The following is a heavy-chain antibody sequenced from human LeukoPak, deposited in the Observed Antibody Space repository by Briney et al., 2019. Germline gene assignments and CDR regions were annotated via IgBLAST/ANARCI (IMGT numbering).Heavy chain of an antibody. D-gene: IGHD3-10*01. J-gene: IGHJ5*02. CDR1: GFTFSSYA. V-gene: IGHV3-23*01. Sequence: GGSLRLSCAASGFTFSSYAMSWVRQAPGKGLEWVSAISGSGGSTYYADSVKGRFTISRDNSKNTLYLQMNSLRAEDTAVYYCARHNRGSSTDWFDPWGQGTLVTVSA. CDR2: ISGSGGST. CDR3: ARHNRGSSTDWFDP.